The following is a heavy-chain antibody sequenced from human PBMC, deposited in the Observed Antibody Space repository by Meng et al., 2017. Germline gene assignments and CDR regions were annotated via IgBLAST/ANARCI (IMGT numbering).Heavy chain of an antibody. J-gene: IGHJ4*02. CDR2: INAYNGYT. V-gene: IGHV1-18*01. CDR1: AHTPSSDG. CDR3: ATRGNPYLNC. Sequence: QGQLVPSGGGVKKPGASVKVSRNASAHTPSSDGFAWVRPGPGQGLEWMGWINAYNGYTDYAQKFLGRVTLTTDTSTNTGYMELRSLTSDDTAVYYCATRGNPYLNCWGQGTLVTVSS.